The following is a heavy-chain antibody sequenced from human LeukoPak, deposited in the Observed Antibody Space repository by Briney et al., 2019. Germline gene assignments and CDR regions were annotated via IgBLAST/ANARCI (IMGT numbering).Heavy chain of an antibody. J-gene: IGHJ6*03. CDR3: ARQGYDFWSGYSLYYYMDV. D-gene: IGHD3-3*01. CDR2: INYSGST. V-gene: IGHV4-34*01. CDR1: GGSFSGYY. Sequence: PSETLSLTCAVYGGSFSGYYWSWIRQPPGKGLEWIGEINYSGSTNYNPSLKSRVTISVDTSKNQFSLKLSSVTAADTAVYYCARQGYDFWSGYSLYYYMDVWGKGTTVTVSS.